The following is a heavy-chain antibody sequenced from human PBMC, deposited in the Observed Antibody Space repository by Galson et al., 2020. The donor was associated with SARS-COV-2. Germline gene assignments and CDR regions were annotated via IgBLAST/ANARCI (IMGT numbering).Heavy chain of an antibody. CDR2: FDPDDGET. J-gene: IGHJ4*02. CDR1: GYTLTELS. Sequence: ASVKVSCQVSGYTLTELSMHWVRQAPGNGLEWMGGFDPDDGETIYAQQFQGRVTMTEDTSTDTAYLELSRLRSEDTAVYYCATRAADCGGDGGIVYYWGKGTLVTVSA. D-gene: IGHD2-21*02. V-gene: IGHV1-24*01. CDR3: ATRAADCGGDGGIVYY.